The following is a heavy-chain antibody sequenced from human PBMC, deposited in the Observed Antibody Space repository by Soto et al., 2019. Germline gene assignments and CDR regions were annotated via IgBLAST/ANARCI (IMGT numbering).Heavy chain of an antibody. V-gene: IGHV3-30-3*01. CDR2: ISYDGGNK. CDR3: ARKTARGYGDYFVY. J-gene: IGHJ4*02. Sequence: QVQLVESGGGVVQPVRSLRLSCAASGFTFSTYAMHWVRQAPGKGLEWVALISYDGGNKYYADSVKGRFTISRDDSKNALYLQMNSLIAEDTAVYYCARKTARGYGDYFVYWGQGTLVTVSS. D-gene: IGHD4-17*01. CDR1: GFTFSTYA.